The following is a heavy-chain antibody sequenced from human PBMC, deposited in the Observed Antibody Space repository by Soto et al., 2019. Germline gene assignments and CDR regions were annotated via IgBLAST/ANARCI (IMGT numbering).Heavy chain of an antibody. V-gene: IGHV3-15*01. Sequence: PGGSLRLSCAASGFTFSNAWMSWVRQAPGKGLEWVGRIKSKTDGGTTDYAAPVKGRFTISRDDSKNTLYLQMNSLKTEDTAVYYCTGPILRYFDWPLDPWGQGTLVTVSS. CDR2: IKSKTDGGTT. CDR3: TGPILRYFDWPLDP. CDR1: GFTFSNAW. J-gene: IGHJ5*02. D-gene: IGHD3-9*01.